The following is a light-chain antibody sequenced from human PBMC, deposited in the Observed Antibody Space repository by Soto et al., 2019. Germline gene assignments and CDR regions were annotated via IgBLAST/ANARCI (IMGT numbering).Light chain of an antibody. CDR3: SSFTGSTSYV. J-gene: IGLJ1*01. CDR1: SSDVGGYNY. Sequence: QSALTQPASVSGSPGQSVTISCTGTSSDVGGYNYVSWYQQHPGKVPKLMIYDVSDRPSGVSNRFSGSKSGNTASLTISGLQAEDEADYCCSSFTGSTSYVFGPGTKLHVL. V-gene: IGLV2-14*03. CDR2: DVS.